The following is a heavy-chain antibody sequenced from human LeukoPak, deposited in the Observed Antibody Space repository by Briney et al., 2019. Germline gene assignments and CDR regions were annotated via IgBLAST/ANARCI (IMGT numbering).Heavy chain of an antibody. J-gene: IGHJ4*02. D-gene: IGHD3-16*01. V-gene: IGHV3-23*01. CDR1: GFTFSTHA. CDR3: VKASTTWLIWGEGFVY. CDR2: ISGSNGDT. Sequence: GGSLRLSCEASGFTFSTHAMAWVRQAPGKGLEWVSSISGSNGDTFYADSVRGRFTISRDNSKNTLYLQMNSLRAEDTAVYHCVKASTTWLIWGEGFVYWGQGALVTVSS.